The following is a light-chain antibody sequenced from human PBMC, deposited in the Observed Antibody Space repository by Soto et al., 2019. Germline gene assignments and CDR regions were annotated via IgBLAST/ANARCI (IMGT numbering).Light chain of an antibody. CDR2: EVS. V-gene: IGLV2-14*01. CDR3: SSYTSSIPVV. J-gene: IGLJ2*01. Sequence: QSVLTQPASVSGSPGQSITISCTGTSSDVGGYNYVSWYQQHPGKAPKLMIYEVSNRPSGVSNRFSGSKSGNTASLTISGLQAEDGGDYYCSSYTSSIPVVFGGGTKLTVL. CDR1: SSDVGGYNY.